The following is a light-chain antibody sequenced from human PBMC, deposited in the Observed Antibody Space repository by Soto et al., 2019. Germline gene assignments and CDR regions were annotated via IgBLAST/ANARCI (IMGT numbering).Light chain of an antibody. J-gene: IGKJ2*01. CDR3: QHYNGY. Sequence: DIVMTQSPSTLSASVGDRVIITCRASQFMSTWLAWYQQKPGNAPKVLIYDATTLESGVPSRFSGSGYGTEFTLTIGRLQPEDFATYYCQHYNGYFGQGTRLEI. CDR2: DAT. V-gene: IGKV1-5*01. CDR1: QFMSTW.